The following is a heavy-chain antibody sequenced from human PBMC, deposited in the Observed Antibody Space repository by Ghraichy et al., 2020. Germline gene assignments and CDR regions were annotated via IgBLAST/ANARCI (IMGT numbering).Heavy chain of an antibody. CDR3: ARDYDSSGYYADY. D-gene: IGHD3-22*01. V-gene: IGHV3-33*01. CDR1: GFTFSSYG. CDR2: IWYDGSNK. J-gene: IGHJ4*02. Sequence: GGSLRLSCAASGFTFSSYGMHWVRQAPGKGLEWVAVIWYDGSNKYYADSVKGRFTISRDNSKNTLYLQMNSLRAEDTAVYYCARDYDSSGYYADYWGQGTLVTVSS.